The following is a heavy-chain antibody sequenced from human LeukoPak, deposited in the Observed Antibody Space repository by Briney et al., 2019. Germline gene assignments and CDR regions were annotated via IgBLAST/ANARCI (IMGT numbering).Heavy chain of an antibody. D-gene: IGHD2-2*01. CDR2: IGWNSGSI. V-gene: IGHV3-9*01. Sequence: PGRSLRLSCAASGFTFDDYAMHWVRQAPGKGLEWVSGIGWNSGSIGYADSVKGRFTISRDNAKNSLYLQMNSLRAEDTAVYYCARGYCSSTSCSMTGTAPFDYWGQGTLVTVSS. J-gene: IGHJ4*02. CDR3: ARGYCSSTSCSMTGTAPFDY. CDR1: GFTFDDYA.